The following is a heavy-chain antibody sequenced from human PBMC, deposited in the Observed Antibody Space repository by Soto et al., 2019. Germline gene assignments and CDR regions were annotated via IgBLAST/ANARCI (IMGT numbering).Heavy chain of an antibody. Sequence: SETLSLTCTVSGGSISSYYWSWIRQPPGKGLEWIGYIYYSGSTNYNPSLKSRVTISVDTSKNQFSLKLSSVTAADTAVYYCAREIAAAGNWFDPLGQGTLVTVSS. V-gene: IGHV4-59*12. J-gene: IGHJ5*02. CDR2: IYYSGST. CDR3: AREIAAAGNWFDP. D-gene: IGHD6-13*01. CDR1: GGSISSYY.